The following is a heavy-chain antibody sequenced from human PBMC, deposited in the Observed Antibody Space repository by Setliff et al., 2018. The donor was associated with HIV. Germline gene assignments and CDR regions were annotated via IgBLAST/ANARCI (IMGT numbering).Heavy chain of an antibody. J-gene: IGHJ6*03. CDR3: ARTPPDYDYVWGSYRYPGYYYYYMDV. CDR1: SGSITSAGYY. Sequence: LSLTCTVSSGSITSAGYYWGWIRQPAGKGLEWIGHISTSGSTNYNPSLKSRVTISVDTSKNQFSLKLSSVTAADTAVYYCARTPPDYDYVWGSYRYPGYYYYYMDVWGKGTTVTVSS. V-gene: IGHV4-61*09. D-gene: IGHD3-16*02. CDR2: ISTSGST.